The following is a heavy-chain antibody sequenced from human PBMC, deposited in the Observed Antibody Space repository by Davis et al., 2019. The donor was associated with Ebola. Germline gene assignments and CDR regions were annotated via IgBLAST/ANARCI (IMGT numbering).Heavy chain of an antibody. D-gene: IGHD3-3*01. Sequence: AASVKVSCKASGYTFTSYDLNWVXHXXPQXXXXXXLINPNTCTPGYAQKFQGRVTMTRNTSISTAYMEMSSLRSEDTAVYYCAVLFGVAPSVRYYGLDVWGKGTTVTVSS. CDR1: GYTFTSYD. CDR2: INPNTCTP. CDR3: AVLFGVAPSVRYYGLDV. J-gene: IGHJ6*04. V-gene: IGHV1-8*01.